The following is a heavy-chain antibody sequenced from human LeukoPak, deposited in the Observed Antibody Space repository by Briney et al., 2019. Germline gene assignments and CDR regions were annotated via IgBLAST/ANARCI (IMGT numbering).Heavy chain of an antibody. CDR3: ARGEYDYVWGSYRYPAFDY. J-gene: IGHJ4*02. CDR2: INHSGST. D-gene: IGHD3-16*02. V-gene: IGHV4-34*01. Sequence: SETLSLTCAVYGGSFSGYYWSRIRQPPGKGLEWIGEINHSGSTNYNPSLKSRVTISVDTSKNQFSLKLSSVTAADTAVYYCARGEYDYVWGSYRYPAFDYWGQGTLVTVSS. CDR1: GGSFSGYY.